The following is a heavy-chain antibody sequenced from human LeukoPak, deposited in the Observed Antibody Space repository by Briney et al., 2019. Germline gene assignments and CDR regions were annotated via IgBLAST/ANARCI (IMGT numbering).Heavy chain of an antibody. V-gene: IGHV3-7*04. CDR1: GFTFSDYW. CDR3: ARAYAGGIFDS. D-gene: IGHD3-16*01. CDR2: IKEDGSEN. J-gene: IGHJ4*02. Sequence: GGSLRLSCVSSGFTFSDYWMSWVRQAPGKGLEWVANIKEDGSENYYVDSVRGRFTISRDNAKNSLYLQMNSLRAEDTAMYYCARAYAGGIFDSWGQGTLVTVSS.